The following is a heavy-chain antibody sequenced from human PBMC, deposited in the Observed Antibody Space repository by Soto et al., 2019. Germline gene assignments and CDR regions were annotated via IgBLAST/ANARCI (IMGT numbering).Heavy chain of an antibody. D-gene: IGHD6-13*01. CDR1: GYTFSSYD. J-gene: IGHJ5*02. Sequence: ASVKVSCKASGYTFSSYDINWVRQATGQGLEWMGWMNPNSGNTGYAQKFQGRVTMTRNTSISTAYMELSSLRSEDTAVYYCARREKSYSSRRFDPWGQGTLVTVSS. CDR2: MNPNSGNT. CDR3: ARREKSYSSRRFDP. V-gene: IGHV1-8*01.